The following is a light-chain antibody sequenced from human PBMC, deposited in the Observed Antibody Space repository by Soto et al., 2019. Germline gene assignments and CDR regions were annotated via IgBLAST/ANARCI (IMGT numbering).Light chain of an antibody. J-gene: IGKJ2*01. Sequence: EIVLTQSPGTLSLSPGEIATLSCRASQNVGRNYVAWYQQKPGQAPRLLIFAASGRVTGIPDRFSGSGSGTAFTLTITRLEPEDFALYFCQQYGSSPPYTFGQGTTLEIK. V-gene: IGKV3-20*01. CDR2: AAS. CDR1: QNVGRNY. CDR3: QQYGSSPPYT.